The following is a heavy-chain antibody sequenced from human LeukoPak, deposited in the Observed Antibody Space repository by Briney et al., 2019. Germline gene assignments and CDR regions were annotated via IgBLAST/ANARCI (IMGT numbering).Heavy chain of an antibody. CDR1: GFPFSDSA. J-gene: IGHJ4*02. D-gene: IGHD3-3*01. CDR2: IRSKANDYAT. V-gene: IGHV3-73*01. CDR3: TNSFSDFWIDS. Sequence: GSLRLSCAASGFPFSDSAMHWVRQASGKGLEWVGRIRSKANDYATAYTASMKGRFTISRDDSKNMAFLQMDSLKTEDTAVYYCTNSFSDFWIDSWGRGTLVTVSS.